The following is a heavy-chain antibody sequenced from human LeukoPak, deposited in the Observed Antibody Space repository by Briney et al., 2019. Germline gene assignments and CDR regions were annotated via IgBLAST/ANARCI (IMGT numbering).Heavy chain of an antibody. J-gene: IGHJ6*03. Sequence: SETLSLTCTVSGGSISSGGYYWSWIRQPPGKGLEWIGYIYYSGSTYYNPSLKSRVTISVDTSKNQFSLKLSSVTAADTAVYYCASRRPPLYYYYYMDVWGKGTTVTVSS. V-gene: IGHV4-30-2*03. CDR1: GGSISSGGYY. D-gene: IGHD6-25*01. CDR3: ASRRPPLYYYYYMDV. CDR2: IYYSGST.